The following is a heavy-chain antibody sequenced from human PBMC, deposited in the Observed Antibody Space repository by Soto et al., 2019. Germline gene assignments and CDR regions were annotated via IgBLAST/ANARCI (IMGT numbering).Heavy chain of an antibody. V-gene: IGHV4-34*01. Sequence: QVQLQQWGAGLLKPSETLSLTCAVYGGSFSGYYWSWIRQPPGKGLEWIGESKHSGSTNYNPSLKSRVTISVDTSKNQFSLKLSSVTAADTAVYYCARGRGYNWNYGYYYYGMDVWGQGTTVTVSS. CDR2: SKHSGST. CDR1: GGSFSGYY. D-gene: IGHD1-7*01. CDR3: ARGRGYNWNYGYYYYGMDV. J-gene: IGHJ6*02.